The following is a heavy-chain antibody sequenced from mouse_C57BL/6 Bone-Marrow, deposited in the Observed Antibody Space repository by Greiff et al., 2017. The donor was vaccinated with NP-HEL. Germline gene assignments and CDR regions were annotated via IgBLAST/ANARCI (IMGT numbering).Heavy chain of an antibody. CDR1: GFSLTSYG. Sequence: QVQLKESGPGLVAPSQSLSITCTVSGFSLTSYGVDWVRQSPGKGLEWLGVIWGVGSTNYNSALKSRLSISKDNSKSQVVLKMNSLQTDDTAMYYCASRDYYGSSFPFAYWGQGTLVTVSA. CDR3: ASRDYYGSSFPFAY. J-gene: IGHJ3*01. D-gene: IGHD1-1*01. CDR2: IWGVGST. V-gene: IGHV2-6*01.